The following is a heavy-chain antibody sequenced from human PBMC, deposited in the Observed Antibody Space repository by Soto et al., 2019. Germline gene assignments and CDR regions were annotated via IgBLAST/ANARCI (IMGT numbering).Heavy chain of an antibody. J-gene: IGHJ4*02. CDR1: GGTFSSYA. D-gene: IGHD3-9*01. CDR3: AECYDMLTGCYGPLDY. CDR2: RIPIFGTA. Sequence: QVQLVQSGAEVKKPGSSVKVSCKASGGTFSSYAISWVRQAPGQGLEWMGGRIPIFGTANYAQKFQGRVRITADDSTSTAYMELSTLRSEDAAVDYWAECYDMLTGCYGPLDYWGQGTLVTVSS. V-gene: IGHV1-69*01.